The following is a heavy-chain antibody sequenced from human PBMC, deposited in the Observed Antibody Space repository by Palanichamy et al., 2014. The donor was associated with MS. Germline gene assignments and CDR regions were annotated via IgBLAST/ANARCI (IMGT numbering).Heavy chain of an antibody. CDR1: GFSLTTSGVG. J-gene: IGHJ4*02. V-gene: IGHV2-5*02. CDR2: IYWDGDS. CDR3: ARIPTLDF. Sequence: QITLKESGPKLLKPTQTLTLTCTFSGFSLTTSGVGVGWIRQPPGKALEWLALIYWDGDSRFSPSLKNRINITKDTSRDQVVLTTTNMNPVDTATYYCARIPTLDFWGQGIRAAVS.